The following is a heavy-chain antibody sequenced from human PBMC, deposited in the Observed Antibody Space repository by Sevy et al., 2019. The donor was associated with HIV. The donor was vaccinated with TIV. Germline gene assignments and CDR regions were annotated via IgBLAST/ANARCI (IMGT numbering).Heavy chain of an antibody. V-gene: IGHV4-39*01. Sequence: SELSLTCTVSGGSISSSSYYWGWIRQPPGKGLEWIGSIYYSWSTYYNPSLKSRVTISVDTSKNQFSLKLSSVTAADTAVYYCARRSGSYHGAYYFDYWGQGTLVTVSS. CDR3: ARRSGSYHGAYYFDY. CDR2: IYYSWST. J-gene: IGHJ4*02. D-gene: IGHD1-26*01. CDR1: GGSISSSSYY.